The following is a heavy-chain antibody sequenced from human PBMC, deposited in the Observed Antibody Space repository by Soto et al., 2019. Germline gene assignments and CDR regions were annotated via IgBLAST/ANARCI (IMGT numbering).Heavy chain of an antibody. CDR3: ARPYYYDSSGYYHY. CDR1: GYTFTGYY. D-gene: IGHD3-22*01. CDR2: INPNSGGT. V-gene: IGHV1-2*02. Sequence: ASVKVSCKVSGYTFTGYYMHWVRQAPGQGLEWMGWINPNSGGTNYAQKFQGRVTMTRDTSISTAYMELSRLRSDDTAVYYCARPYYYDSSGYYHYWGQGTLVTVSS. J-gene: IGHJ4*02.